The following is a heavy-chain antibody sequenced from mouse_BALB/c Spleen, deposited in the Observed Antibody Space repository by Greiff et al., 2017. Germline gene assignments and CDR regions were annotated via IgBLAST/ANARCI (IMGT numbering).Heavy chain of an antibody. Sequence: EVKLVESGGGLVKPGGSLKLSCAASGFTFSDYYMYWVRQTPEKRLEWVATISDGGSYTYYPDSVKGRFTISRDNAKNNLYLQMRSLKAEDTAMYYCARAGPTDWGQGTTLTVAS. V-gene: IGHV5-4*02. D-gene: IGHD4-1*01. CDR3: ARAGPTD. CDR2: ISDGGSYT. CDR1: GFTFSDYY. J-gene: IGHJ2*01.